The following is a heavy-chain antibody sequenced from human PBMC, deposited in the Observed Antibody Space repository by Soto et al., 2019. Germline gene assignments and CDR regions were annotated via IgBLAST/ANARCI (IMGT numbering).Heavy chain of an antibody. Sequence: QVQLQESGPGLVKPSGTLSLTCAVSGGSISSSNWWSWVRQPPGKGLEWIGEIYHSGSTNYNPSLKSRVTISVDKSQNQFSLKLSSVTAADTAVYYCAREPIAAAEDNWFDPWGQGTLVTVSS. CDR3: AREPIAAAEDNWFDP. J-gene: IGHJ5*02. CDR1: GGSISSSNW. D-gene: IGHD6-13*01. CDR2: IYHSGST. V-gene: IGHV4-4*02.